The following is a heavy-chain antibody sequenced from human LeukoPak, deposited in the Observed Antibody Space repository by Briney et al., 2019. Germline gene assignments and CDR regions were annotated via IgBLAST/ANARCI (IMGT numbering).Heavy chain of an antibody. CDR3: ARQRGYHYDSTTNRFSDL. Sequence: SETLSLTCTVSGGSISSSSYYWGWIRQPPGKGLEWIGGIYYSGITYYNPSLKSRVTISVDTSKNQFSLKLNSVTAADTAVYYCARQRGYHYDSTTNRFSDLWGQGTRVTVSS. V-gene: IGHV4-39*01. CDR2: IYYSGIT. CDR1: GGSISSSSYY. J-gene: IGHJ5*02. D-gene: IGHD3-22*01.